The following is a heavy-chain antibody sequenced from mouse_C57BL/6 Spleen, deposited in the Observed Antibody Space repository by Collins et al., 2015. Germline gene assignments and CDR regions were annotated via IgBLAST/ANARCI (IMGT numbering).Heavy chain of an antibody. CDR2: ISSGGSYT. V-gene: IGHV5-6*01. CDR1: GFTFSSYG. CDR3: ARHEGYGRFAMDY. D-gene: IGHD1-1*01. J-gene: IGHJ4*01. Sequence: EVQLVESGGDLVKPGGSLKLSCAASGFTFSSYGMSWVRQTPDKRLEWVATISSGGSYTYYPDSVKGRFTISRDNAKNTLYLQMSSLKSEDTAMYYCARHEGYGRFAMDYWGQGTSVTVSS.